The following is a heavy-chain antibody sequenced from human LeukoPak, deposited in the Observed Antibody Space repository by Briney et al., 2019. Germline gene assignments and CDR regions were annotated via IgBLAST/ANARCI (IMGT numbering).Heavy chain of an antibody. J-gene: IGHJ4*02. V-gene: IGHV4-59*01. Sequence: SETLSLTCTVSGGSISSYYWSWIRQPPGKGLEWIGYIYYSGSTNYNPSLKSRVTISVDTSKNQFSLKLSSVTTADTAVYYCARANPGTYDYWGQGTLVTVSS. D-gene: IGHD1-1*01. CDR1: GGSISSYY. CDR2: IYYSGST. CDR3: ARANPGTYDY.